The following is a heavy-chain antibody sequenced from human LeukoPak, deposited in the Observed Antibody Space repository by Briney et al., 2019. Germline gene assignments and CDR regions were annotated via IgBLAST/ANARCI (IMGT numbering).Heavy chain of an antibody. CDR1: GGSISSSNW. CDR2: IYHSGST. Sequence: SETLSLTCAVSGGSISSSNWWSWVRQPPGKGLEWIGEIYHSGSTNYNPSLKSRVTISVDTSKIQFSLNLTSVTAADTAVYYCALELVVPAALERLNAFDIWGHGTMVTVSS. CDR3: ALELVVPAALERLNAFDI. J-gene: IGHJ3*02. V-gene: IGHV4-4*02. D-gene: IGHD2-2*01.